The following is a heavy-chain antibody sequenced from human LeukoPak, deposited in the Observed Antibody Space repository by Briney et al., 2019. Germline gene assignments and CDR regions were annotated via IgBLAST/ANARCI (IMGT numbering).Heavy chain of an antibody. CDR3: AKQIAVAGTSAFDI. CDR1: GYTFTSYD. Sequence: ASVKVSCKASGYTFTSYDIHWVRQATGQALEWMGWMNSKSGNTGYAQKLQGRDTMTRNTSKNTAHMEQKTLRSEDKAVYYCAKQIAVAGTSAFDILGQGTMVTVSS. CDR2: MNSKSGNT. D-gene: IGHD6-19*01. J-gene: IGHJ3*02. V-gene: IGHV1-8*01.